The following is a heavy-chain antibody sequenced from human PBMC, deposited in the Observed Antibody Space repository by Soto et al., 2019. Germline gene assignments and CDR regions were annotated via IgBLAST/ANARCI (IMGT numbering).Heavy chain of an antibody. V-gene: IGHV4-59*08. D-gene: IGHD3-10*01. J-gene: IGHJ4*02. CDR2: IHYSGST. Sequence: SETLSLTCTVSGASISNYYWSWIRQPPGKGLEWIGYIHYSGSTGCNPSLKSRVTISVDTSKNQFSLRLSSVTAADTAVYYCARLGDDFDYWGQGTLVTVSS. CDR3: ARLGDDFDY. CDR1: GASISNYY.